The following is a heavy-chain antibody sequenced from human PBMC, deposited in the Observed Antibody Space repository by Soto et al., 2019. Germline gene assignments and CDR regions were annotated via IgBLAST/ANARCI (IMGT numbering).Heavy chain of an antibody. V-gene: IGHV1-69*01. CDR2: IIPYYNTL. Sequence: QAQVVQSGAEVRKPGSSVKLSCKASEGTFNSYAIAWVRQTPGQGLEWMGGIIPYYNTLNYAQKFQDRVTITADDSTNTVYMELSSLRSDDTAVYFCASGASRWYPYFFDSWAQGTLVTVSS. CDR3: ASGASRWYPYFFDS. CDR1: EGTFNSYA. J-gene: IGHJ4*02. D-gene: IGHD6-13*01.